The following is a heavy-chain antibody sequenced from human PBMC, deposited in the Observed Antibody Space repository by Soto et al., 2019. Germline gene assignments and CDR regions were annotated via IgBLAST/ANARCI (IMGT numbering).Heavy chain of an antibody. D-gene: IGHD6-13*01. J-gene: IGHJ5*02. CDR3: ARGVRSSRSNWFDP. Sequence: SETLSLTCAAYGGSFSGYYWSWIRQPPGKGLEWIGEINHSGSTNYNPSLKSRVTISVDTSKNQFSLKLSSVTAADTAVYYCARGVRSSRSNWFDPWGQGTLVTVS. V-gene: IGHV4-34*01. CDR2: INHSGST. CDR1: GGSFSGYY.